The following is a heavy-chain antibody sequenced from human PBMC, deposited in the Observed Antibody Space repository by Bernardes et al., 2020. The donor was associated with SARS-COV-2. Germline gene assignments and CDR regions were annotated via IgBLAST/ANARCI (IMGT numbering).Heavy chain of an antibody. D-gene: IGHD3-16*02. CDR2: ISSSSYAI. Sequence: VGSLILSCAASGFTFSSHNMNWVRQAPGKGLEWVSYISSSSYAIYYADSVKGRFTISRDNAQNSLYLQMNSLRAEDTAVYYCARVILSRFDPWGQGTLVTVSS. CDR1: GFTFSSHN. J-gene: IGHJ5*02. V-gene: IGHV3-48*01. CDR3: ARVILSRFDP.